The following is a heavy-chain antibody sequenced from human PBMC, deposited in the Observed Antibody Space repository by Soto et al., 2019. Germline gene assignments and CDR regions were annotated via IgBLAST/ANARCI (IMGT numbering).Heavy chain of an antibody. Sequence: PGGSLRLSCAASGFTFSDYAMTWVRQAPRKGLEWVSGISASGAGTYHADSVKGRFTISRDNSKNTLYLQMNTLRAEDTAIYYCAKGLSRQSSSSLDYWGQGVLVTVSS. J-gene: IGHJ4*02. D-gene: IGHD6-6*01. CDR3: AKGLSRQSSSSLDY. CDR2: ISASGAGT. CDR1: GFTFSDYA. V-gene: IGHV3-23*01.